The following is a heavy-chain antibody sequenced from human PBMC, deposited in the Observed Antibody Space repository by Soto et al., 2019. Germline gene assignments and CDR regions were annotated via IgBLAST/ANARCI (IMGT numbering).Heavy chain of an antibody. CDR3: ARHDYREYVDCFDY. D-gene: IGHD3-16*02. CDR2: IYYDGGT. V-gene: IGHV4-30-4*01. J-gene: IGHJ4*02. CDR1: GASIKSGNNF. Sequence: SETLSLTCSVSGASIKSGNNFWSWIRQRPGKGLEWIGYIYYDGGTYYNPSLKSRVTLSVDTFRNQFSLKVTSVTAADTAIYLCARHDYREYVDCFDYWGPGTLVNVSS.